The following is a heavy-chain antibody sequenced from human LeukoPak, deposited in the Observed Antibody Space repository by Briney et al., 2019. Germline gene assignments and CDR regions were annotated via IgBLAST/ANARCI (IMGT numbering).Heavy chain of an antibody. J-gene: IGHJ4*02. CDR3: ARDSLYGDYEDY. V-gene: IGHV1-2*02. CDR1: GYTFSGYY. CDR2: INPKSGST. Sequence: ASVKVSCKASGYTFSGYYMHWVRQAPGQGLEWMGWINPKSGSTNYAQKFQGRVTMTRDKSISTAYMELSRLRSDDTAVYYCARDSLYGDYEDYWGQGTLVTVSS. D-gene: IGHD4-17*01.